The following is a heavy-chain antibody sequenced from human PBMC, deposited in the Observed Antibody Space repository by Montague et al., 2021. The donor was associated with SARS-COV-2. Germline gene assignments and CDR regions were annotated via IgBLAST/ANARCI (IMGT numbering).Heavy chain of an antibody. CDR1: GGSFHIFS. J-gene: IGHJ4*02. V-gene: IGHV4-34*01. D-gene: IGHD5-24*01. CDR2: VDHSGNT. Sequence: SETLSLTCAVYGGSFHIFSWGWIRQSPGKGLEWIGEVDHSGNTKYNPSLKSRVTISVDTSKNQFSLNLTSVTAADTAIYYCARGTRAVQITPGFRYWGQGNMVAVSA. CDR3: ARGTRAVQITPGFRY.